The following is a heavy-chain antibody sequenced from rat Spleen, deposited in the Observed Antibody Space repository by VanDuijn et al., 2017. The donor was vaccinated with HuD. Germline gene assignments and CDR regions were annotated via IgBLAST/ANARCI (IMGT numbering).Heavy chain of an antibody. CDR1: GITFNNFW. CDR3: SPLPGNNLDH. D-gene: IGHD1-4*01. CDR2: ISNIGDT. V-gene: IGHV5-31*01. Sequence: EVQLVESGGGRVQPGRSLRLSCVASGITFNNFWMTWIRQAPGKGLEWVASISNIGDTYYSDSVKGRFSNSRDNAKSTLYLQMNSLRSEDTATYYCSPLPGNNLDHWGQGVMVTASS. J-gene: IGHJ2*01.